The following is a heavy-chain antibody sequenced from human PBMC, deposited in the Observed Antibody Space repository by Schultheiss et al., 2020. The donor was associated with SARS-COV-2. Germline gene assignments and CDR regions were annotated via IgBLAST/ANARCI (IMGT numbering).Heavy chain of an antibody. Sequence: SETLSLTCTVSGGSISSSSYYWGWIRQPPGKGLEWIGSIYYSGSTNYNPSLKSRVTISVDTSKNQFSLKLSSVTAADTAVYYCARAAYGDYVGAFDIWGQGTMVTVSS. CDR3: ARAAYGDYVGAFDI. CDR1: GGSISSSSYY. J-gene: IGHJ3*02. V-gene: IGHV4-39*07. CDR2: IYYSGST. D-gene: IGHD4-17*01.